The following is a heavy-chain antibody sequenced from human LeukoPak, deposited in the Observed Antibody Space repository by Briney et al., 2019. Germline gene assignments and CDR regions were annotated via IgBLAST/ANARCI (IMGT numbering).Heavy chain of an antibody. CDR1: SFTFSSYA. CDR2: ISYDGSNY. J-gene: IGHJ3*02. CDR3: ARERGGRRYEAFDI. V-gene: IGHV3-30*04. Sequence: PGGSLKLSCEASSFTFSSYAMHWVRQAPGKGLEWVALISYDGSNYYYADSVKGRFTISRDNSKNTLNLQMNSLRPEDTAVYYCARERGGRRYEAFDIWGQGTMVTVSS. D-gene: IGHD3-10*01.